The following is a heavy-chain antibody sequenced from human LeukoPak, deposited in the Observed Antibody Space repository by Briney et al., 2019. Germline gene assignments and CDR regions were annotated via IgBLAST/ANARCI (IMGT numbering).Heavy chain of an antibody. CDR3: ARDTVATTFDY. V-gene: IGHV3-7*04. CDR2: IKQDGSDK. Sequence: PGGSLRLSCAASGFTFSNYWMSWVRQAPGKGLEWVANIKQDGSDKYYVDSVKGRFTISRDNAKNSLYLQMNSLRAEDTAVYHCARDTVATTFDYWGQGTLVTVSS. CDR1: GFTFSNYW. D-gene: IGHD4-17*01. J-gene: IGHJ4*02.